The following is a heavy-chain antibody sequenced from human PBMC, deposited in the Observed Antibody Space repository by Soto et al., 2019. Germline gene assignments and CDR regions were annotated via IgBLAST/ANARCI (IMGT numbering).Heavy chain of an antibody. J-gene: IGHJ5*02. D-gene: IGHD2-15*01. CDR1: GYTFTSYD. V-gene: IGHV1-8*01. CDR2: MNPNSGNT. CDR3: ARGGEDCSGGSCYRGWFDP. Sequence: ASVKVSCKASGYTFTSYDINWVRQATGQGLERMGWMNPNSGNTGYAQKFQGRVTMTRNTSISTAYMELSSLRSEDTAVYYCARGGEDCSGGSCYRGWFDPWGQGTLVTVSS.